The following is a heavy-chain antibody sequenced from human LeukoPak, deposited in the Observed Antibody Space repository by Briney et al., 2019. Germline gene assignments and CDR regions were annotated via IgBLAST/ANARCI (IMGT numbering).Heavy chain of an antibody. CDR3: ARVGYCSGGSCYSWRNYYYYMDV. CDR2: IYYSGST. CDR1: GGSISSSSYY. Sequence: SETLSLTRTVSGGSISSSSYYWGWIRQPPGKGLEWIGSIYYSGSTYYNPSLKSRVTISVDTSKNQFSLKLSSVTAADTAVYYCARVGYCSGGSCYSWRNYYYYMDVWGKGTTVTVS. D-gene: IGHD2-15*01. V-gene: IGHV4-39*07. J-gene: IGHJ6*03.